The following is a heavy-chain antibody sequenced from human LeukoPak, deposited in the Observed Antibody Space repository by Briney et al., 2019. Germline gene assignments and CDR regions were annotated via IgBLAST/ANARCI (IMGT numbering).Heavy chain of an antibody. CDR3: ARVGSSGWYVHPTLDY. J-gene: IGHJ4*02. CDR1: GYTFSGYY. Sequence: ASVKVSCKASGYTFSGYYIHWVRQAPGQGLEWMTWINPSNGDTNYAQKFQGRVTMTRDTSISTAYMELTRLISDDTAVYYCARVGSSGWYVHPTLDYWGQGTLVTVSS. V-gene: IGHV1-2*02. CDR2: INPSNGDT. D-gene: IGHD6-19*01.